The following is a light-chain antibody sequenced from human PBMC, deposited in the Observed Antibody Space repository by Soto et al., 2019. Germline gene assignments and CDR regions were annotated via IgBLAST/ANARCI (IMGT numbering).Light chain of an antibody. Sequence: EIVLTQSPGTLSLAPGERATLSCRASQSLRNNYLAWYQQKPGQTPRLLIHSASSRATGIPDRFSGSGSGTDFTLTISRLEPEDFAVYYCQQFNNSPLSFGGGTKVDIK. CDR2: SAS. V-gene: IGKV3-20*01. CDR3: QQFNNSPLS. CDR1: QSLRNNY. J-gene: IGKJ4*01.